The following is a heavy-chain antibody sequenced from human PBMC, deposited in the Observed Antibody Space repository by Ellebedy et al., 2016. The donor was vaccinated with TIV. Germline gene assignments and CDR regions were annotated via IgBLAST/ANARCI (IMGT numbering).Heavy chain of an antibody. J-gene: IGHJ3*02. CDR2: ISSSGSTI. V-gene: IGHV3-11*01. D-gene: IGHD4-17*01. Sequence: GGSLRLSCAASGFTFSDYYMSWIRQAPGKGLEWVSYISSSGSTIYYADSVKGRFTISRDNAKNSLYLQMNSLRAEDTAVYYCARDLSGPYDYGDIAHIWGQGTMVTVSS. CDR1: GFTFSDYY. CDR3: ARDLSGPYDYGDIAHI.